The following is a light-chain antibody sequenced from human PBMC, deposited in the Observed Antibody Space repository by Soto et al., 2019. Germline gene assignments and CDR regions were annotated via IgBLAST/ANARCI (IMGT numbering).Light chain of an antibody. CDR2: DVT. Sequence: QSALTQPPSASGSPGQSVTISCTGTSSDIGAYNYVSWYQQYPGKAPKLIIYDVTERPSGVPDHFSGSKSGNTASLTVSGLRADDEAVYYCNSYAGGDSFDVIFGGGTKLTVL. J-gene: IGLJ2*01. CDR1: SSDIGAYNY. CDR3: NSYAGGDSFDVI. V-gene: IGLV2-8*01.